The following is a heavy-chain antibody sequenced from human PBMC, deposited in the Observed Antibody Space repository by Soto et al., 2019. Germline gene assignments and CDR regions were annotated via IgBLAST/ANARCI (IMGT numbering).Heavy chain of an antibody. J-gene: IGHJ6*02. CDR1: GDSVSSNSAA. V-gene: IGHV6-1*01. CDR2: TYYRSKWCN. Sequence: PSQTLSLTCAISGDSVSSNSAAWNWIRQSPSRGLEWLGRTYYRSKWCNDYAVSVKSRITFNQDTSKNQFSLQLNSVTPEDTAVYYCARGGASGWYPLDDYYGMDVSGQGPTVTLSS. D-gene: IGHD6-19*01. CDR3: ARGGASGWYPLDDYYGMDV.